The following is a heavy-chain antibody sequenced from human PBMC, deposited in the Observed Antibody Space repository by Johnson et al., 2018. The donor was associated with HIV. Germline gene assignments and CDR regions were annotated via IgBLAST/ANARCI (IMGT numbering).Heavy chain of an antibody. J-gene: IGHJ3*02. D-gene: IGHD3-22*01. Sequence: EVQLVESGGGVVRPGGSLRLSCAASGFTFDDYAMHWVRQAPGKGLEWVAGISWHSGSIGYADSVKGRFTISRDNAKNSLYLQMNSLRAEDTALYYCAKDISSMIVPGDAFDIWGQGTMVTVSS. V-gene: IGHV3-9*01. CDR3: AKDISSMIVPGDAFDI. CDR1: GFTFDDYA. CDR2: ISWHSGSI.